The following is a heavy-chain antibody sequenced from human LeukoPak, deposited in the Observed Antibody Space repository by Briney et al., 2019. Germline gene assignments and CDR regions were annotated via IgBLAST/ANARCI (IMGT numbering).Heavy chain of an antibody. V-gene: IGHV3-15*01. CDR2: IKSKTDGGTT. Sequence: GGSLRLSCTASGFTFTTAWMTWVRQPPGKGLEWVGRIKSKTDGGTTDYAAPVKGRFIISRDDSKDTLYLQMDSLKSDDTAVYYCVTVGSSWYGELDFWGQGALVTVSS. J-gene: IGHJ4*02. D-gene: IGHD6-13*01. CDR1: GFTFTTAW. CDR3: VTVGSSWYGELDF.